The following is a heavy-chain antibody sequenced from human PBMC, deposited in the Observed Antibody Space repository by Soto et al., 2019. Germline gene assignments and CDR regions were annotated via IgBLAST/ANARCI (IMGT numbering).Heavy chain of an antibody. J-gene: IGHJ4*02. D-gene: IGHD6-19*01. V-gene: IGHV3-23*01. Sequence: GGSLRLSCAASGFTFSIYAMIWVRQAPGKGLEWVSGITSGGGSTYYADSVKGRFTISRDTSKSTLYLQMNSLRADDTAVYYCAKAEAGNLLDYWGQGTLVTVSS. CDR3: AKAEAGNLLDY. CDR1: GFTFSIYA. CDR2: ITSGGGST.